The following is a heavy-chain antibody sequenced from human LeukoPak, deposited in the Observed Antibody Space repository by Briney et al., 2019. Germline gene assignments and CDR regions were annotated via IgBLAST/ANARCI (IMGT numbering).Heavy chain of an antibody. CDR2: IYYSGST. CDR3: ARDLIPTDEKDAFDI. V-gene: IGHV4-30-4*08. CDR1: GGSISSGDYY. J-gene: IGHJ3*02. D-gene: IGHD3-22*01. Sequence: SQTLSLTCTVSGGSISSGDYYWSWIRQPPGKGLEWIGYIYYSGSTYYNPSLKSRVTMSVDTSKNQFSLKLSSVTAADTAVYYCARDLIPTDEKDAFDIWGQGTMVTVSS.